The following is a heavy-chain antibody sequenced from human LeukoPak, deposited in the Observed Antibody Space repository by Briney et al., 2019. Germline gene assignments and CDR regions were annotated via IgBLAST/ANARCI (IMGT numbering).Heavy chain of an antibody. Sequence: PGGSLRLSCAASGFSFSNAWLSWVRQAPGKGLEWVGRIKSKTDGGTTDYGAPVKGRFTISRDDSENTLHLQMNSLKTEDTAVYYCTTDKINGIWGQGILVTVSS. V-gene: IGHV3-15*01. CDR1: GFSFSNAW. CDR2: IKSKTDGGTT. CDR3: TTDKINGI. D-gene: IGHD2-8*01. J-gene: IGHJ1*01.